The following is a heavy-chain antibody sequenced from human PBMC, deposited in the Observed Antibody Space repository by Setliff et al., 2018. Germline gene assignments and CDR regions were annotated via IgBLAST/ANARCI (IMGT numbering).Heavy chain of an antibody. CDR1: GFTFSSYS. CDR3: ARDYYDSSGYYDYFDY. J-gene: IGHJ4*02. D-gene: IGHD3-22*01. V-gene: IGHV3-48*01. Sequence: SGGSLRLSCAASGFTFSSYSMNWVRQAPGKGLEWVSYISSSSSTIYYADSVKGRFTISRDNAKNSLYLQMNSLRAEDTAVYYCARDYYDSSGYYDYFDYWGQGTLVTVSS. CDR2: ISSSSSTI.